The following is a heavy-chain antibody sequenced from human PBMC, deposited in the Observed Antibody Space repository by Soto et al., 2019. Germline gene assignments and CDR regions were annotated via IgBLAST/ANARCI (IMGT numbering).Heavy chain of an antibody. J-gene: IGHJ4*02. CDR3: AKDRSHYDILTGYPYYFDY. CDR2: ISGSGGST. V-gene: IGHV3-23*01. Sequence: EVQLLESGGGLVQPGGSLRLSCAASGFTFSSYAMSWVRQAPGKGLEWVSAISGSGGSTYYADSVKGRFTISRDNCKNTLYLQMNSLRAEDTAVYYCAKDRSHYDILTGYPYYFDYWGQGTLVTVSS. CDR1: GFTFSSYA. D-gene: IGHD3-9*01.